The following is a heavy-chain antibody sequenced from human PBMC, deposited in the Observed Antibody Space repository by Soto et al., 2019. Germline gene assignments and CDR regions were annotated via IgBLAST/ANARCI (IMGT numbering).Heavy chain of an antibody. D-gene: IGHD1-26*01. CDR1: GYTFTSYG. CDR3: ARDDQVGATVADEGVYFDY. V-gene: IGHV1-18*01. CDR2: ISAYNGNT. Sequence: QVQLVQSGAEVKKPGASVKVSCKASGYTFTSYGISWVRQAPGQGLEWMGWISAYNGNTNYAQKLQGRVIMTTDTSTSTAYMELRSLRSDDTAVYYCARDDQVGATVADEGVYFDYWGQGTLVTVSS. J-gene: IGHJ4*02.